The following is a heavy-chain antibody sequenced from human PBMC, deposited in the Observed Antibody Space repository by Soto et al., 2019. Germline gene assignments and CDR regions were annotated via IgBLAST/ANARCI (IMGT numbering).Heavy chain of an antibody. Sequence: QLQLQESGPGLVKPSETLSLTCTVSGGSISSSGYYWGWIRQPPGKGLEWIGSIYYSGSTYYNPSLKSRVTISVDTSKNQFSLKLSSVTAADTAVYYCWVESFYYYGMDVWGQGTTVTVSS. CDR3: WVESFYYYGMDV. CDR1: GGSISSSGYY. CDR2: IYYSGST. J-gene: IGHJ6*02. V-gene: IGHV4-39*01. D-gene: IGHD1-26*01.